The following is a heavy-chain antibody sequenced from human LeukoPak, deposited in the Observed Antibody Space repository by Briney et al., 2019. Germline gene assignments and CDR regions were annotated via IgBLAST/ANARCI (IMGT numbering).Heavy chain of an antibody. CDR2: ISGSGGST. V-gene: IGHV3-23*01. J-gene: IGHJ4*02. Sequence: PGGSLRLSCAASGFTFSSYAMSWVRQAPGKGLEWVSAISGSGGSTHYADSVKGRFTISRDNSKNTLYLQMNSLRAEDTAVYYCAKDPTKYYYDSSGYSDYWGQGTLVTVSS. CDR1: GFTFSSYA. D-gene: IGHD3-22*01. CDR3: AKDPTKYYYDSSGYSDY.